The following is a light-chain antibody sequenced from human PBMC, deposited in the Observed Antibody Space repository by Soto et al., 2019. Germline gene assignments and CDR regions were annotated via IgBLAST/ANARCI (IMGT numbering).Light chain of an antibody. CDR1: QSISSW. CDR3: QEYYTYPWT. Sequence: DIQVSQSPSTLSESVGDRVSITCRASQSISSWLAWYQQKPGKAPKFLIHKVSTLVSGVPSRFSGSGSGTEFTLTISSLQPDDFATYFCQEYYTYPWTFGQGTKVDIK. CDR2: KVS. V-gene: IGKV1-5*03. J-gene: IGKJ1*01.